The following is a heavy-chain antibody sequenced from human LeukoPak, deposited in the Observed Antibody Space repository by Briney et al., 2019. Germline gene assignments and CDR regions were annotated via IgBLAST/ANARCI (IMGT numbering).Heavy chain of an antibody. CDR3: ARERYCTTATCYVGVPLDY. Sequence: GGSLRLSCAASGFIISTYYMTWVRQAPGKGLEWVAGIKQDGSENYYVDSVKGRFTVSRDNSKNSLYLQMNSLRAEDTAVYFCARERYCTTATCYVGVPLDYWGQGTQVTVSS. CDR1: GFIISTYY. D-gene: IGHD2-2*01. CDR2: IKQDGSEN. V-gene: IGHV3-7*01. J-gene: IGHJ4*02.